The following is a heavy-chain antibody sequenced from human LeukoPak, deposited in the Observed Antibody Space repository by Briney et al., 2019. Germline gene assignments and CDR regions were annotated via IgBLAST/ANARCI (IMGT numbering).Heavy chain of an antibody. V-gene: IGHV3-21*01. J-gene: IGHJ4*02. CDR3: ARDSSGWYGSFDY. Sequence: PGGSLRLSCAASGFTFSNYAMSWVRQAPGKGLEWVSSISSSSSYIYYADSVKGRFTISRDNAKNSLYLQMNSLRAEDTAVYYCARDSSGWYGSFDYWGQGTLVTVSS. CDR1: GFTFSNYA. CDR2: ISSSSSYI. D-gene: IGHD6-19*01.